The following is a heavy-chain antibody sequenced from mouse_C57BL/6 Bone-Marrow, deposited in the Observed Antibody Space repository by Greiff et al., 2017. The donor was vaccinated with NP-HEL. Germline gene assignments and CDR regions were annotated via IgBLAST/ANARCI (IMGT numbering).Heavy chain of an antibody. CDR1: FFSLTSYF. CDR2: IWGGGST. D-gene: IGHD1-1*01. Sequence: QLKESGPALVAPSHLLSLPFTFSFFSLTSYFVDWVRQPPGKGLEWLGVIWGGGSTNYNSALMSRLSISKDNSKSQVFLKMNSLQTDDTAMYYCAPLLRRFAYWGQGTLVTVSA. CDR3: APLLRRFAY. V-gene: IGHV2-9*01. J-gene: IGHJ3*01.